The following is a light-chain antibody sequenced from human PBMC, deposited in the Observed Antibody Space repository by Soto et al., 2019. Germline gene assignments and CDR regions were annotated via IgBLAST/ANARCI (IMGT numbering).Light chain of an antibody. CDR3: QHNGV. V-gene: IGKV1-12*01. J-gene: IGKJ3*01. Sequence: DIQMTQSPSSLSASVGETVTMTCRASQGIAGWLSWYQQKPGKARKLLIFATSNLQGGVPSRFSGSGSGTDFTLTISSLQPEDFATYYCQHNGVFGPGTQVDIK. CDR2: ATS. CDR1: QGIAGW.